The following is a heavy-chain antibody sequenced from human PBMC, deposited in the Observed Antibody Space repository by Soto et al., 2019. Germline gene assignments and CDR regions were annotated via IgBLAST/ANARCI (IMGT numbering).Heavy chain of an antibody. CDR3: ARQNPVEGQPHDYYYYGMDV. CDR1: GYSFTSYW. D-gene: IGHD1-1*01. CDR2: IYPGDSDT. J-gene: IGHJ6*02. V-gene: IGHV5-51*01. Sequence: GESLKISCKGSGYSFTSYWIGWVRQMPGKGLEWMGIIYPGDSDTRYSPSFQGQVTISADKSISTAYLQWSSLKASDSAMYYCARQNPVEGQPHDYYYYGMDVWGQGTTVTVSS.